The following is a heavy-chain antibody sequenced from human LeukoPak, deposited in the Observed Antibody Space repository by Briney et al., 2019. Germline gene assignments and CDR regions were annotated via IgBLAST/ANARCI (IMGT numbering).Heavy chain of an antibody. D-gene: IGHD3-9*01. J-gene: IGHJ4*02. Sequence: PSETLSLTCTVSGGSISSSSYYWGWIRQPPGKGLEWIGSIYYSGSTYYNPSLKSRVTISVDTSKNQFSLKLSSVTAADTAVYYCARHVGYFDWLLYFDYWGQGTLVTVSS. CDR1: GGSISSSSYY. CDR3: ARHVGYFDWLLYFDY. CDR2: IYYSGST. V-gene: IGHV4-39*01.